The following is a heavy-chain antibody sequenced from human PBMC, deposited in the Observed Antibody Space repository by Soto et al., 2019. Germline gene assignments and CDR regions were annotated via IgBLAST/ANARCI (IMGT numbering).Heavy chain of an antibody. CDR1: GYSFTSYA. CDR3: AKDSHWAIISPTHDY. J-gene: IGHJ4*01. Sequence: ASVKVSCKTSGYSFTSYAIHWVRQAPGQRLEWMGWINAGNGDTKYSQNFQGRVTITRDTPATTVYMELNSLRAEDTAIYYCAKDSHWAIISPTHDYWGHGTLVTVSS. D-gene: IGHD2-2*01. V-gene: IGHV1-3*01. CDR2: INAGNGDT.